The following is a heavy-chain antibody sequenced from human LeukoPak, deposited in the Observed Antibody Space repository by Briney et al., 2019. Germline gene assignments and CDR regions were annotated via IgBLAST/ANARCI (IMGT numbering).Heavy chain of an antibody. D-gene: IGHD3-10*01. V-gene: IGHV1-69*13. J-gene: IGHJ4*02. CDR1: GGTFSSYA. CDR2: IIPIFGTA. CDR3: ARDHSDMVRGVTLFDY. Sequence: SVRVSCKASGGTFSSYAISWVRQAPGQGLEWMGGIIPIFGTANYAQKFQGRVTITADESTSTAYMELSSLRSEDTAVYYCARDHSDMVRGVTLFDYWGQGTLVTVSS.